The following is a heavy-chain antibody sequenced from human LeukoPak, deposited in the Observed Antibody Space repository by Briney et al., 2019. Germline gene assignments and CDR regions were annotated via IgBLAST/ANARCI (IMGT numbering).Heavy chain of an antibody. CDR2: ISYDGSNK. V-gene: IGHV3-30*04. Sequence: GRSLRLSCAASGFTFSSYAMHWVRQAPGKGLEWVAVISYDGSNKYYADSVKGRFTISRDNSKNMLYLQMNSLRAEDTAVYYCARENWDHDAFDIWGQGTMVTVSS. CDR1: GFTFSSYA. CDR3: ARENWDHDAFDI. D-gene: IGHD7-27*01. J-gene: IGHJ3*02.